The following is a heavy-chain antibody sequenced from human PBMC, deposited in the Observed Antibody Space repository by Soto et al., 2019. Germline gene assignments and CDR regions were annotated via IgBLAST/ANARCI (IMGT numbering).Heavy chain of an antibody. J-gene: IGHJ2*01. Sequence: SVKVSCKASGGTFSSYTISWVRQAPGQGLEWMGRIIPILGIANYAQKFQGRVTITADKSTSTAYMELSSLRSEDTAVYYCARDVRDCSSTSCYRYFDLWGRGTLVTVSS. V-gene: IGHV1-69*04. D-gene: IGHD2-2*02. CDR3: ARDVRDCSSTSCYRYFDL. CDR1: GGTFSSYT. CDR2: IIPILGIA.